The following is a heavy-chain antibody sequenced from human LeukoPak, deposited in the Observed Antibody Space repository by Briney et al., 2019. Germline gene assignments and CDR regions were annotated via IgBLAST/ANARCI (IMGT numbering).Heavy chain of an antibody. CDR2: INHSGST. V-gene: IGHV4-34*01. D-gene: IGHD4-17*01. J-gene: IGHJ4*02. CDR3: ASGGNTVTTQYYFDY. CDR1: GGSISSYY. Sequence: SETLSLTCTVSGGSISSYYWSWIRQPPGKGLEWIGEINHSGSTNYNPSLKSRVTISVDTSKNQFSLKLSSVTAADTAVYYCASGGNTVTTQYYFDYWGQGTLVTVSS.